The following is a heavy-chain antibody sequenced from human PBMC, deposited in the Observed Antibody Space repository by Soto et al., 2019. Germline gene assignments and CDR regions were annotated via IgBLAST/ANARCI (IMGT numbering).Heavy chain of an antibody. Sequence: EASVKVSCKASGYTFTSYYMHWVRQAPGQGLEWMGIINPSGGSTSYAQKFQGRVTMTRDTSTSTVYMELSSLRSEDTAVYYCSRAWIHLWLTFDPWGQGTLVIVSS. V-gene: IGHV1-46*03. CDR2: INPSGGST. CDR3: SRAWIHLWLTFDP. D-gene: IGHD5-18*01. J-gene: IGHJ5*02. CDR1: GYTFTSYY.